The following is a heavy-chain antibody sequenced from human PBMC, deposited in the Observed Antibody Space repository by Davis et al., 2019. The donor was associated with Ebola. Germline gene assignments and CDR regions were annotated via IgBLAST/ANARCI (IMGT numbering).Heavy chain of an antibody. CDR3: ARGGFYYDILTGINGMDV. CDR1: GYTFTSYG. J-gene: IGHJ6*04. Sequence: AASVKVSCKASGYTFTSYGISWVRQAPGQGLEWMGWISAYNGNTNYAQKLQGRVTMTTDTSTSTAYMELSSLRSEDTAVYYCARGGFYYDILTGINGMDVWGKGTTVTVSS. CDR2: ISAYNGNT. D-gene: IGHD3-9*01. V-gene: IGHV1-18*01.